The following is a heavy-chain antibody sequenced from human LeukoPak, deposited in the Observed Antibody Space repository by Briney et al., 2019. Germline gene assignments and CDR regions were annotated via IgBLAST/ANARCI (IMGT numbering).Heavy chain of an antibody. CDR1: GGSISSGDYY. CDR2: IYNSGST. V-gene: IGHV4-30-4*01. CDR3: ARHCASSTSCYYYYYGMDV. D-gene: IGHD2-2*01. J-gene: IGHJ6*02. Sequence: SETLSLTCTVSGGSISSGDYYWSWIRQPPGKGLEWIGYIYNSGSTYYNPSLKSRVTIPVDTSKNQFSLKLSSVTAADTAVYYCARHCASSTSCYYYYYGMDVWGQGTTVTVSS.